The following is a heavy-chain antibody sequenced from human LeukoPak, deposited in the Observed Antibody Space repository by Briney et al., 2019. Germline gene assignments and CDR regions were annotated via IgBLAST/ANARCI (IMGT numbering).Heavy chain of an antibody. CDR2: INYSGRT. D-gene: IGHD3-16*01. V-gene: IGHV4-38-2*02. Sequence: SETLSLTCSVSGYSIRSGYQWGWIRQAPGKGLEWIGSINYSGRTYDNPSLKSRVTISVDTSKNQFSLKLSSVTAADTAVYYCARAPPGVWVPRGVYNWFDPWGQGTLVTVSS. J-gene: IGHJ5*02. CDR3: ARAPPGVWVPRGVYNWFDP. CDR1: GYSIRSGYQ.